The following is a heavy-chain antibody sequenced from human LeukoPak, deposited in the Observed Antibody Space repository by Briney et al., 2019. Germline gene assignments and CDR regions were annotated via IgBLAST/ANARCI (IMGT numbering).Heavy chain of an antibody. J-gene: IGHJ4*02. CDR1: GGSISSGGYY. CDR2: IYYSGST. CDR3: ARVTRDYGGNCFDY. V-gene: IGHV4-31*03. D-gene: IGHD4-23*01. Sequence: PSETLSLTCTVSGGSISSGGYYWSWIRQHPGKGLEWIGYIYYSGSTYYNPSLKSRVTISVDTSKNQFSLKLGSVTAADTAVYYCARVTRDYGGNCFDYWGQGTLVTVSS.